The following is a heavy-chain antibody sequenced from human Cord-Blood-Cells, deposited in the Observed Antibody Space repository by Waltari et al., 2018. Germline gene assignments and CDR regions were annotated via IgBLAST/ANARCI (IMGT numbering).Heavy chain of an antibody. V-gene: IGHV4-34*01. J-gene: IGHJ4*02. D-gene: IGHD3-10*01. CDR3: ARGPDLWFGELYFDY. Sequence: QVQLQQWGAGLLKPSETLSLTCAVYGGSFSGYYWSWIRQPPGKGLEWIGEINHSGSTNYNPALKSRVTISVDTSKNQFSRKLSSVTAADTAVYYCARGPDLWFGELYFDYWGQGTLVTVSS. CDR2: INHSGST. CDR1: GGSFSGYY.